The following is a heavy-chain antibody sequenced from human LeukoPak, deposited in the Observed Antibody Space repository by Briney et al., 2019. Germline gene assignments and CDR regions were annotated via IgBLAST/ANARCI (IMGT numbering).Heavy chain of an antibody. CDR2: ISYDATNK. CDR1: GFTFSNNA. CDR3: ARDPGYYIYFYFMDV. V-gene: IGHV3-30*04. Sequence: GGSLRLSCAASGFTFSNNAMHWVRQAPGKGLEWVALISYDATNKYYGDSVKGRFTISRDNSKNTLYLQMNSLRVEDTAVYYCARDPGYYIYFYFMDVWGKGTTVTVSS. J-gene: IGHJ6*03. D-gene: IGHD3-9*01.